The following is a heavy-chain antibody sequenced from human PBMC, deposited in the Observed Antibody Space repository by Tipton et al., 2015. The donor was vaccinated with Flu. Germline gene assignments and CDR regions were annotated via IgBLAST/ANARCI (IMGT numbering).Heavy chain of an antibody. CDR2: ISYDGSNK. J-gene: IGHJ6*02. D-gene: IGHD3-22*01. CDR3: ARARYDSSGYYYGMDV. V-gene: IGHV3-30*03. CDR1: GFTFSSYG. Sequence: SLRLSCAASGFTFSSYGMHWVRQALGKGLEWVAAISYDGSNKYYADSVKGRFTISRDNSKNTLYLQMNSLRAEDTAVYYCARARYDSSGYYYGMDVWGPGTTVTVSS.